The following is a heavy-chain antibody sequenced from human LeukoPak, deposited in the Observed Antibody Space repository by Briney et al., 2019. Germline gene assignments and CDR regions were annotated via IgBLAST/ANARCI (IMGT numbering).Heavy chain of an antibody. CDR2: IGGDDVTA. CDR1: GFSFRTLA. Sequence: GGSLKLSCSASGFSFRTLAMHWVRQAPGKGLEYLAVIGGDDVTAYFADSVKGRSTLSRDISTNTLYLQMTNVRPEDTAVYYCVRDLWGFDYSGHGTLVTVSS. V-gene: IGHV3-64D*06. J-gene: IGHJ4*01. D-gene: IGHD1-26*01. CDR3: VRDLWGFDY.